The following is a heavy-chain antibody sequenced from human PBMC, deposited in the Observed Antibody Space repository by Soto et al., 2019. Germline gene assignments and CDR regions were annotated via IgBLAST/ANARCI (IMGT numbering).Heavy chain of an antibody. J-gene: IGHJ3*02. D-gene: IGHD5-18*01. CDR3: ARDRRAMGSRDAFDI. V-gene: IGHV1-46*01. CDR1: GYTFTSYY. CDR2: INPSGGST. Sequence: ASVKVSCKASGYTFTSYYMHWVRQAPGQGLEWMGIINPSGGSTSYAQKFQGRVTMTRDTSTSTVYMELSSLRSEDTAVYYCARDRRAMGSRDAFDIWGQGTMVTV.